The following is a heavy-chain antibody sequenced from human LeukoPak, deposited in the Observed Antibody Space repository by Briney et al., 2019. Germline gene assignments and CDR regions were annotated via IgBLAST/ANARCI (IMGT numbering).Heavy chain of an antibody. CDR3: AKDYFGSLES. J-gene: IGHJ4*02. V-gene: IGHV3-74*03. D-gene: IGHD2/OR15-2a*01. Sequence: PLGSPRLSCAASGFTFSMGWMHWVRQVPGKGLDWVSVIKSDGNTVYADSVKGRFTISRDNAKTTVDLQMNSLRDDDTAVYYCAKDYFGSLESWGQGTLVTVTS. CDR1: GFTFSMGW. CDR2: IKSDGNT.